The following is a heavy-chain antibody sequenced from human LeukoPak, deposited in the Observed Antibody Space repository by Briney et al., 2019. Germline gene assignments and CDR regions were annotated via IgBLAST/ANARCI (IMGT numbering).Heavy chain of an antibody. Sequence: SETLSLTCTVSGGSISSYYWSWIRQPPGKGLEWIGDIYYSGGTNYNPSLKSRVTISVETSKNQFSLKLSSVTAADTAVYYCATLTDAFDIWGQGTMVTVSS. CDR3: ATLTDAFDI. CDR1: GGSISSYY. V-gene: IGHV4-59*08. J-gene: IGHJ3*02. CDR2: IYYSGGT.